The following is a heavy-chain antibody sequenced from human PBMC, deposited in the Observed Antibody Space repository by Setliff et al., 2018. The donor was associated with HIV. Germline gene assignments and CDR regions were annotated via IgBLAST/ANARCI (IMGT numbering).Heavy chain of an antibody. CDR1: GGSMSTYY. D-gene: IGHD3-22*01. V-gene: IGHV4-59*04. Sequence: SETLSLTCTVSGGSMSTYYWSWIRQPPGKGLEWIGNVCYSRGSYYNPSLKSRVTISVDTSKNQFSLKLSSVTAADTAVYYCARHGVDDTSANYFRFGVHDHWGQGTLVTVSS. CDR2: VCYSRGS. CDR3: ARHGVDDTSANYFRFGVHDH. J-gene: IGHJ4*02.